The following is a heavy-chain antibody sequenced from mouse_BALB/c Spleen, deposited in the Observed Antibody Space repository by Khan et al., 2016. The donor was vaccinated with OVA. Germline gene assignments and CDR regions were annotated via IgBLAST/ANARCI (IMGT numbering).Heavy chain of an antibody. Sequence: QVQLKQSGAELVRPGTSVRLSCKTSGYIFTSYWIHWVKQRSGQGLEWITRIYPGTDNTYYNEKFKDKATLTADKSSSTAYLQLSSLKSEDSAVFFCAREEALYYFDYWGQGTTLTVSS. CDR2: IYPGTDNT. J-gene: IGHJ2*01. CDR3: AREEALYYFDY. CDR1: GYIFTSYW. D-gene: IGHD3-2*02. V-gene: IGHV1-76*01.